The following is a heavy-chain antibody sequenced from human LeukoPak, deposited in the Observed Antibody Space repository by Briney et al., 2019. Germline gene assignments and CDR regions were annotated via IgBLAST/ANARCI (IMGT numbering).Heavy chain of an antibody. V-gene: IGHV4-34*01. CDR3: ARRLYSSGYYDDQDY. Sequence: PSETLSLTCAVYGGSFSGYYWSWIRQPPGKGLEWIGEINHSGSTNYNPSLKSRVTISVDTSKNQFSLKLSSVTAADTAVYYCARRLYSSGYYDDQDYWGQGTLVTVSS. D-gene: IGHD3-22*01. CDR2: INHSGST. CDR1: GGSFSGYY. J-gene: IGHJ4*02.